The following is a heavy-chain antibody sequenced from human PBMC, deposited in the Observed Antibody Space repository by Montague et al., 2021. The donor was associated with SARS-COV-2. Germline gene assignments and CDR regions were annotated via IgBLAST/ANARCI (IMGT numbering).Heavy chain of an antibody. CDR2: IWYDGSNK. CDR1: GFTFSSYG. J-gene: IGHJ6*02. CDR3: AREGSGYSSGWYGYYYYGMDV. Sequence: SLRLSCAASGFTFSSYGMHWVRQAPGKGLEWVAVIWYDGSNKYYADSVKGRFTISRDNSKNTLYLQMNSLRAENTAVYYCAREGSGYSSGWYGYYYYGMDVWGQGTTVTVSS. V-gene: IGHV3-33*01. D-gene: IGHD6-19*01.